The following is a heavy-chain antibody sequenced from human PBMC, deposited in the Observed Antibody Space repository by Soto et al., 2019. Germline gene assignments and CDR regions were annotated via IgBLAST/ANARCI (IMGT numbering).Heavy chain of an antibody. Sequence: GGSLRLSCAASGFTVSSNYMSWVRQAPGKGLEWVSVIYSGGSTYYADSVKGRFTISRDNSKNTLYLQMNSLRAEDTAVYYCASGQAAATSYYYGMDVWGQGTTVTVSS. CDR1: GFTVSSNY. CDR2: IYSGGST. J-gene: IGHJ6*02. V-gene: IGHV3-53*01. D-gene: IGHD6-13*01. CDR3: ASGQAAATSYYYGMDV.